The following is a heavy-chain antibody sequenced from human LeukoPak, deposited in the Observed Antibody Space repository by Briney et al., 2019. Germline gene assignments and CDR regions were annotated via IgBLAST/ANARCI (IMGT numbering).Heavy chain of an antibody. D-gene: IGHD4-17*01. CDR1: GGSISSYY. Sequence: SETLSLTCTVSGGSISSYYWSWLRQPPGKGLEWIGYVYYSGSTNYNPSLRSRVTISVDTSKNHFSLNLYSVTAADTAVYYCARHTSYGGNSAFGDWGQGTLVTVSS. CDR3: ARHTSYGGNSAFGD. V-gene: IGHV4-59*08. J-gene: IGHJ4*02. CDR2: VYYSGST.